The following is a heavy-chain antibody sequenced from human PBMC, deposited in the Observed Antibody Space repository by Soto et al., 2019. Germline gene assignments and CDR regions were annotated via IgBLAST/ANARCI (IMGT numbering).Heavy chain of an antibody. CDR3: ARRRRSRGYSSPDDAFDI. Sequence: GESLKISCKGSGYSFTSYWIGWVRQMPGKGLEWMGIIYPGDSDTRYSPSFQGQVTISADKSISTAYLQWSSLKASDTAMYYCARRRRSRGYSSPDDAFDIWGQGTRVTVSS. CDR1: GYSFTSYW. CDR2: IYPGDSDT. D-gene: IGHD6-13*01. V-gene: IGHV5-51*01. J-gene: IGHJ3*02.